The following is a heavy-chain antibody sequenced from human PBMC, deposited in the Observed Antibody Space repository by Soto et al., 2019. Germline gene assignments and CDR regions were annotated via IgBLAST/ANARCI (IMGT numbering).Heavy chain of an antibody. V-gene: IGHV3-30*18. CDR3: AKDFLRGYCSGGTCWGMDV. CDR1: GFTFSRNI. D-gene: IGHD2-15*01. CDR2: ISHDGSHK. J-gene: IGHJ6*02. Sequence: QVQLVESGGGVVQPGRSLRLSCAASGFTFSRNIMHWVRQAPGKGLEWVAVISHDGSHKYYEDSVKGRFTISGDNSKNTLYRQMNSRRAEDTAVDFCAKDFLRGYCSGGTCWGMDVWGQGTTVTVSS.